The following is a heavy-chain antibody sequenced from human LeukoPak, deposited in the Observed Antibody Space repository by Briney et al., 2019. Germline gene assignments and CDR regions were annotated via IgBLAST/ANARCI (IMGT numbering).Heavy chain of an antibody. Sequence: SETLSLTCTVSGGSISSYYWSWIRQPPGKGLEWIGYIYYSGSTNYNPSLKSRVTISVDTSKNQFSLKLSSVTPEDTAMYYCAKEGAGLIDWGQGTLATVSS. D-gene: IGHD3/OR15-3a*01. V-gene: IGHV4-59*12. CDR1: GGSISSYY. J-gene: IGHJ4*02. CDR2: IYYSGST. CDR3: AKEGAGLID.